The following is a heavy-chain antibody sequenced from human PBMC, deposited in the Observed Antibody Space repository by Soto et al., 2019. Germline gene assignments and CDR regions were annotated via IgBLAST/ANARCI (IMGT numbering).Heavy chain of an antibody. Sequence: SETLSLTCTVSGGSISSGDYYWSWIRQPPGKGLEWIGYIYYSGSTYYNPSLKSRVTISVDTSKDQFSLKLSSVTAADTAVYYCARVAAAGTSDSYYFDYWGQGTLVTVSS. CDR3: ARVAAAGTSDSYYFDY. CDR2: IYYSGST. V-gene: IGHV4-30-4*01. D-gene: IGHD6-13*01. CDR1: GGSISSGDYY. J-gene: IGHJ4*02.